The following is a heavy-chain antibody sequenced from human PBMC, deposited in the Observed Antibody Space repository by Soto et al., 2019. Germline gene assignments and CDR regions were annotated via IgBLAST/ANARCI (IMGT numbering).Heavy chain of an antibody. Sequence: GESLKISCAASGFTFSSYWMSWVRQAPGKGLEWVANIKQDGSEKYYVDSVKGRFTISRDNAKNSLYLQMNSLRAEDTAVYYCARATRGRFDYWGQGTLVTVSS. V-gene: IGHV3-7*05. J-gene: IGHJ4*02. CDR3: ARATRGRFDY. CDR2: IKQDGSEK. D-gene: IGHD3-16*01. CDR1: GFTFSSYW.